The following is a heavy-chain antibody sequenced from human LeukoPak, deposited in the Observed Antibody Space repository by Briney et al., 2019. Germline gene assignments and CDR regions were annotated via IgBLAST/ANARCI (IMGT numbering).Heavy chain of an antibody. V-gene: IGHV1-24*01. CDR3: ATERGAPDAFDI. Sequence: ASVKVSCKVSEYTLTELSMHWVRQAPGKGLEWMGGFDPEDGETIYAQKFQGRVTMTEDTSTDTAYMELSSLRSEDTAVYYCATERGAPDAFDIWGQGTMVTVSS. J-gene: IGHJ3*02. CDR1: EYTLTELS. CDR2: FDPEDGET.